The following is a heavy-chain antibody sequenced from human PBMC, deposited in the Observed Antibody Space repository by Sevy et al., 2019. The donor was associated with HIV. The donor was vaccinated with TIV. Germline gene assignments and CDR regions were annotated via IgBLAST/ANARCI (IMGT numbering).Heavy chain of an antibody. CDR2: IWYDGSNK. CDR1: GFTFSSYG. J-gene: IGHJ4*02. CDR3: AKQDYSSSWFPFDY. D-gene: IGHD6-13*01. Sequence: GGSLRLSCAASGFTFSSYGMHWVRQAPGKGLEWVAVIWYDGSNKYYADSVKGRFTISRDNSKNTLYLQMNSPRAEDTAVYYCAKQDYSSSWFPFDYWGQGTLVTVSS. V-gene: IGHV3-33*06.